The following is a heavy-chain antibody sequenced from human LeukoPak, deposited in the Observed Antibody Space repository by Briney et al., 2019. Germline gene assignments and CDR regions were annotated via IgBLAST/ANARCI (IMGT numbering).Heavy chain of an antibody. CDR2: AKNKAQRYTT. J-gene: IGHJ4*02. CDR3: AGWLSGAPRD. Sequence: GGSLRLSCAASGFTFSDHDMDWVRQAPGKGLEWIGRAKNKAQRYTTEYAASVSGRFTIAREDSKSTLPLQMNSLKSEDTAVYYCAGWLSGAPRDWGQGTLVTVSS. D-gene: IGHD6-19*01. V-gene: IGHV3-72*01. CDR1: GFTFSDHD.